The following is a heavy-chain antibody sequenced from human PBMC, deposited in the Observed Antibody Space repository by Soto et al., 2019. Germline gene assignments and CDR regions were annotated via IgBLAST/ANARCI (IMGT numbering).Heavy chain of an antibody. D-gene: IGHD3-16*01. CDR2: IYYSGST. Sequence: SETLSLTCTVSGGSISSYYWSWIRQPPGKGLEWIGYIYYSGSTNYNPSLKSRVTISVDTSKNQFSLKLSSVTAADTAVYYCARVRGVWTPDAFDIWGQGTMVTVSS. CDR3: ARVRGVWTPDAFDI. CDR1: GGSISSYY. J-gene: IGHJ3*02. V-gene: IGHV4-59*01.